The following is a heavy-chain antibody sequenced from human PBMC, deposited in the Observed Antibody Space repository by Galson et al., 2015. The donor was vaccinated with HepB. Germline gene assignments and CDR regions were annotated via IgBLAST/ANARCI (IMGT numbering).Heavy chain of an antibody. V-gene: IGHV2-26*01. D-gene: IGHD3-9*01. CDR1: GFSLSNARMG. J-gene: IGHJ6*02. Sequence: LVKPTQTLTLTCTVSGFSLSNARMGVSWIRQPPGKALEWLAHIFSNDEKSYSTSLKSRLTISKDTSKSQVVLTMTNMDPVDTATYYCARVPRAPHYDILTGTRSYYYYGMDVWGQGTTVTVSS. CDR3: ARVPRAPHYDILTGTRSYYYYGMDV. CDR2: IFSNDEK.